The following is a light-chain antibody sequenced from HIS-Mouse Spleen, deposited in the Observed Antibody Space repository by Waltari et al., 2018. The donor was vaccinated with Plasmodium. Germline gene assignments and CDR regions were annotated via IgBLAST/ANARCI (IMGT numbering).Light chain of an antibody. CDR1: QGISRY. CDR3: QQYYSFPYT. Sequence: AIWMTQSPSLLSASPGDRVTISCRISQGISRYLAWYQQKPGKAPELLIYAASTLQSGVPSRFSGSGSGTDFTLTISCLQSEDFATYYCQQYYSFPYTCGQGTKLEIK. V-gene: IGKV1D-8*02. CDR2: AAS. J-gene: IGKJ2*01.